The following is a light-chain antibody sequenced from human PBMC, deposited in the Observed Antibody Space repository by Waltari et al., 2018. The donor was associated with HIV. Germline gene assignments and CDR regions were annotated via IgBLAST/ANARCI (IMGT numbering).Light chain of an antibody. V-gene: IGKV1-39*01. CDR3: HQTYITPLT. CDR1: QTIGTY. Sequence: DIQMTQSPSSLSASVGDRVTITCRASQTIGTYINWYQQKPGKAPKLLIYAASTLQSGVPLRFTGSGSGTGFTLTISNLQPDDFATYYCHQTYITPLTFGGGTKVEIK. CDR2: AAS. J-gene: IGKJ4*01.